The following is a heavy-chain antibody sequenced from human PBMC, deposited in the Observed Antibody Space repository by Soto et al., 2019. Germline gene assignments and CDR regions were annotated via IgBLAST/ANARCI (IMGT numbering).Heavy chain of an antibody. Sequence: ETLSLTCTVSGGSISSYYWSWIRQPPGKGLEWVGYIYYSGSTNYNPSLKSRVTISVDTSKNQFSLKLSSVTAADTAVYYCARDSGRYYIDYWGQGTLVTVSS. CDR2: IYYSGST. CDR1: GGSISSYY. J-gene: IGHJ4*02. V-gene: IGHV4-59*01. CDR3: ARDSGRYYIDY. D-gene: IGHD1-26*01.